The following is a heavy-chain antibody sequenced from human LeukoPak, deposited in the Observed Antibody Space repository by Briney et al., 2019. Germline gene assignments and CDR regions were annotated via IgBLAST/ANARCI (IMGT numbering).Heavy chain of an antibody. CDR2: IKQDGSET. D-gene: IGHD3-9*01. V-gene: IGHV3-7*01. CDR1: GFTFSNFW. J-gene: IGHJ4*02. CDR3: ASDQASDTFTIPFGC. Sequence: PGGSLRLSCAASGFTFSNFWISWVRQAPGKGLEWVANIKQDGSETYYVGSVKGRFTISRDNSKNSLYLQMNSLRAEDTAVYYCASDQASDTFTIPFGCWGQGTLVTVSS.